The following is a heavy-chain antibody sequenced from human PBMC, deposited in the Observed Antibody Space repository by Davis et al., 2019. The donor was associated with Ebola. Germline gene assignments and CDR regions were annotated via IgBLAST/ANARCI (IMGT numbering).Heavy chain of an antibody. D-gene: IGHD3-22*01. Sequence: GESLKISCKGSGYSFTSYWIGWVRQMPGKGLEWMGIIYPGDSDTRYSPSFQGQVTISADKSISTAYLQWSSLKASDTAMYYCARDRYYDSSGYPRGRYYYGMDVWGQGTTVTVSS. V-gene: IGHV5-51*01. CDR3: ARDRYYDSSGYPRGRYYYGMDV. CDR2: IYPGDSDT. CDR1: GYSFTSYW. J-gene: IGHJ6*02.